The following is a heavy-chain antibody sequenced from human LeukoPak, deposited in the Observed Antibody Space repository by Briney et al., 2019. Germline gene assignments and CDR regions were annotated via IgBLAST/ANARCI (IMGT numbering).Heavy chain of an antibody. D-gene: IGHD2-2*01. CDR2: IYGAGSI. CDR3: TKGLARYQLPTYDYYAMDV. J-gene: IGHJ6*02. V-gene: IGHV3-53*05. CDR1: GFAFTSNF. Sequence: GGSLRLSCAISGFAFTSNFVSWVRQAPGKGLEWVSVIYGAGSIYYADSVSGRFTTSRDTSKNTLYLQMSSLRTEDTAVYYCTKGLARYQLPTYDYYAMDVWGPGTTVTVSS.